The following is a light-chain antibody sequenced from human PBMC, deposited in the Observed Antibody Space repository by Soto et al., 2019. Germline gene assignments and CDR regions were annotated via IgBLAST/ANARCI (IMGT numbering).Light chain of an antibody. J-gene: IGKJ4*02. CDR2: GAS. CDR1: QSVSSS. Sequence: KNSPATVSVSQGERATLSCRASQSVSSSLAWYQQKPGQAPRLLIYGASTRAIGIPARFSGSGSGTEFTLTISSLQSEDFAVYYSKHRSILLRTFGEGTKVDI. CDR3: KHRSILLRT. V-gene: IGKV3-15*01.